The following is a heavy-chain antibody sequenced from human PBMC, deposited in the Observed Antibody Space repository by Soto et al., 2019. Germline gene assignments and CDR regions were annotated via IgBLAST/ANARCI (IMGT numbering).Heavy chain of an antibody. CDR1: GGSFSGYY. CDR3: ARVKGERFDY. D-gene: IGHD2-21*01. V-gene: IGHV4-34*01. J-gene: IGHJ4*02. CDR2: INHSGST. Sequence: SATLSLTCAVYGGSFSGYYWSWIRQPPGKGLEWIGEINHSGSTNYNPSLKSRVTISVDTSKNQFSLKLSSVTAADTAVYYCARVKGERFDYWGQGTLVTVSS.